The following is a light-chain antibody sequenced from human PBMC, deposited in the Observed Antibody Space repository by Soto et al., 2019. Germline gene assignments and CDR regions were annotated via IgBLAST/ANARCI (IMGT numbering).Light chain of an antibody. J-gene: IGLJ2*01. CDR3: SSHTSSSTVV. CDR1: SSDVGGYNY. Sequence: QSVLTQPASVSGSPGQSITISCTGTSSDVGGYNYVSWYQQHPGKAPKLMIYDVSNRPSGVSNRFSGSKSVNTASLTISGLQAEDEADYYCSSHTSSSTVVFGGGTKLTVL. V-gene: IGLV2-14*01. CDR2: DVS.